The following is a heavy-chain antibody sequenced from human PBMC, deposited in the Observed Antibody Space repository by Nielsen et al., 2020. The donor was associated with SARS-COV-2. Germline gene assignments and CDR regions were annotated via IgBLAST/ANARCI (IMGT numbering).Heavy chain of an antibody. Sequence: GESLKISCKVSRFGLTTYTINWVRQAPGKGLEWVSCISSPSNYVHYADSVQGRFTISKDYLQINDLRAEDTAVYYCVRDRGSGWSRGRNYNYFGMDVWGQGTTVTVSS. CDR2: ISSPSNYV. CDR1: RFGLTTYT. D-gene: IGHD6-19*01. J-gene: IGHJ6*02. CDR3: VRDRGSGWSRGRNYNYFGMDV. V-gene: IGHV3-21*01.